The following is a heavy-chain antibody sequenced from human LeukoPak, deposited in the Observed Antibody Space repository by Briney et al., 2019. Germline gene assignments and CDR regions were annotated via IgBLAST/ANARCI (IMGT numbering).Heavy chain of an antibody. D-gene: IGHD3-16*01. Sequence: GSLRLSCAASGFTVSSNYMSWVRQAPGKGLEWVSVIYSGGRTYYADSVKGRFTISRDNSKNTLYLQMNSLRAEDTAVYYCASSERKGDSPFDYWGQGTLVTVSS. J-gene: IGHJ4*02. CDR3: ASSERKGDSPFDY. V-gene: IGHV3-66*01. CDR1: GFTVSSNY. CDR2: IYSGGRT.